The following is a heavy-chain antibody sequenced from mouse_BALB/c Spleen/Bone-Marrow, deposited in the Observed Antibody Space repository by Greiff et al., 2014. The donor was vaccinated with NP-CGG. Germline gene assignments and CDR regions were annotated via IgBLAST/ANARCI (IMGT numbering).Heavy chain of an antibody. Sequence: VQLKDSGPSLVKPSQTLSLTCSVTGDSITSGYWNWLRKFPGNKLEYMGYISYSDSTYHNPVLKSRVSFTRETSKNQYYLQLNSVTTEDTATYYCASSYDLLWIDYWGQGTSVTVSA. V-gene: IGHV3-8*02. D-gene: IGHD2-10*01. J-gene: IGHJ4*01. CDR2: ISYSDST. CDR3: ASSYDLLWIDY. CDR1: GDSITSGY.